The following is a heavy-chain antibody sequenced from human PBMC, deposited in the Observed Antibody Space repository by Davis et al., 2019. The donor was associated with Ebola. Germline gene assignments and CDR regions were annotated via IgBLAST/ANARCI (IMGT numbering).Heavy chain of an antibody. V-gene: IGHV4-34*01. D-gene: IGHD3-10*01. CDR1: GGSFSGYY. CDR2: INHSGNT. CDR3: ARGQSGSDYSLWQY. J-gene: IGHJ4*02. Sequence: MPSETLSLTCAVYGGSFSGYYWSWIRQPPGKGLEWIGEINHSGNTNYNPSLKSRVTISIDTSKKQISLNLTSVTAADTAVYYCARGQSGSDYSLWQYWGQGTLVTVSS.